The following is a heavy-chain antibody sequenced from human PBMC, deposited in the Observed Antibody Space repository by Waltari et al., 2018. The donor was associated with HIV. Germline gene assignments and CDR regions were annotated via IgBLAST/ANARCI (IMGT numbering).Heavy chain of an antibody. D-gene: IGHD3-3*01. CDR2: MYTRGST. CDR3: ARERVTTFGVVIVYEGFDI. J-gene: IGHJ3*02. V-gene: IGHV4-61*02. CDR1: GGSLRSGSYS. Sequence: QLQLQGSGPGLVKPSQTLSLTCGVSGGSLRSGSYSWSLIWQPAGKGLEWIGRMYTRGSTNYNPSLKSRVTISGDTSKNQLSLKLRSVTAADTAVYYCARERVTTFGVVIVYEGFDIWGQGTKVIVSS.